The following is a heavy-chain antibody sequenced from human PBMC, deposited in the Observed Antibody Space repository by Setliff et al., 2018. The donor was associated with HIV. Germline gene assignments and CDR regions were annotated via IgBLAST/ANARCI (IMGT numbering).Heavy chain of an antibody. J-gene: IGHJ3*02. D-gene: IGHD5-18*01. Sequence: GGSLRLSCAVSGFNANPYTMAWVRQAPGRGLEWLSSLRGDGSTYHADSVKGRFTISRDNSKNTLYLQMNSLRAEDTAVYYCAKGTLGYSYGLDAFDIWGQGTMVTVSS. CDR3: AKGTLGYSYGLDAFDI. CDR2: LRGDGST. CDR1: GFNANPYT. V-gene: IGHV3-23*01.